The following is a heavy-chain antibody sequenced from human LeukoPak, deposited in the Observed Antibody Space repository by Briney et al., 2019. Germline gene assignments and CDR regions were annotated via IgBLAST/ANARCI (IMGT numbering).Heavy chain of an antibody. D-gene: IGHD6-25*01. CDR3: ARDVKTISAMDV. CDR2: ISSSSSYT. Sequence: NPGGSLRLSCAASGFTFSDYYMSWIRQAPGKGLEWVSYISSSSSYTSYADSVKGRFTISRDNAKNSLYLQMNSLRVEDTAVYYCARDVKTISAMDVWGQGTTVTVSS. CDR1: GFTFSDYY. J-gene: IGHJ6*02. V-gene: IGHV3-11*05.